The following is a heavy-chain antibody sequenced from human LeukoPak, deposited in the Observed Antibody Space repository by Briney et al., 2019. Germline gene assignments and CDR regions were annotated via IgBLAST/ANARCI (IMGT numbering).Heavy chain of an antibody. V-gene: IGHV4-4*09. CDR2: IYTSGST. CDR3: ARGVRLGWFDP. J-gene: IGHJ5*02. D-gene: IGHD1-1*01. CDR1: RGSISSYY. Sequence: SETLSLTCTVSRGSISSYYWSWIRQPPGKGLEWIGYIYTSGSTNYNPSLKSRVTISVDTSKNQFSLKLSSVTAADTAVYYCARGVRLGWFDPWGQGTLVTVSS.